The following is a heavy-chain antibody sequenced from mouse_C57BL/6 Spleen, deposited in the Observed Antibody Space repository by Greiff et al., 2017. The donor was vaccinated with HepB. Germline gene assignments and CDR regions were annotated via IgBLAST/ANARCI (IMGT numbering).Heavy chain of an antibody. V-gene: IGHV2-9-1*01. CDR2: IWTGGGT. Sequence: VQRVESGPGLVAPSQSLSITCTVSGFSLTSYAISWVRQPPGKGLEWLGVIWTGGGTNYNSALKSRLSISKDNSKSQVFLKMNSLQTDDTARYDCARTDHSNSWFAYWGQGTLVTVSA. CDR1: GFSLTSYA. D-gene: IGHD2-5*01. CDR3: ARTDHSNSWFAY. J-gene: IGHJ3*01.